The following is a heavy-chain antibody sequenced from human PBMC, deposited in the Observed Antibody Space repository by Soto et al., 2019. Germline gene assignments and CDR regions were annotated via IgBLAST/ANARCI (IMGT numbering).Heavy chain of an antibody. V-gene: IGHV5-10-1*01. D-gene: IGHD3-9*01. CDR2: IDPSDSYT. Sequence: PGESLKISCKGSGYSFTSYWISWVRQMPGKGLEWMGRIDPSDSYTNYSPSFQGHVTISADKSISTAYLQWSSLKASDTAMYYCARQHTQDFDRLLPNPSTIDYWGQGTLVTVSS. J-gene: IGHJ4*02. CDR3: ARQHTQDFDRLLPNPSTIDY. CDR1: GYSFTSYW.